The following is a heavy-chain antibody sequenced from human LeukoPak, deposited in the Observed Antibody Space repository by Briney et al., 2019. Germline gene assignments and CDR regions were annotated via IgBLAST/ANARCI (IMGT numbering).Heavy chain of an antibody. CDR1: GFTFSSYA. V-gene: IGHV3-30*04. Sequence: GGSLRLSCAASGFTFSSYAMHWVRQAPGKGLEWVAVISYDGSNKYYADSVKGRFTISRDNSKNTLYLQMNCLRAEDTAVYYCARPLLYGDYDGYDAFDIWGQGIMVTVSS. J-gene: IGHJ3*02. CDR3: ARPLLYGDYDGYDAFDI. D-gene: IGHD4-17*01. CDR2: ISYDGSNK.